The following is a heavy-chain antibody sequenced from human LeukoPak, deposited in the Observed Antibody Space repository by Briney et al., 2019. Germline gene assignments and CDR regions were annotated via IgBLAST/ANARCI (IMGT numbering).Heavy chain of an antibody. V-gene: IGHV3-7*01. CDR3: ARDYCSGGSCYSDY. D-gene: IGHD2-15*01. CDR1: GFTFSSYW. Sequence: GGSLRLSCAASGFTFSSYWMSWVRQAPGKGLEWVANIKQDGSEKYYVDSVKGRFTISRDNAKNSLYLQMNSLRAEDTAVYYRARDYCSGGSCYSDYWGQGTLVTVSS. CDR2: IKQDGSEK. J-gene: IGHJ4*02.